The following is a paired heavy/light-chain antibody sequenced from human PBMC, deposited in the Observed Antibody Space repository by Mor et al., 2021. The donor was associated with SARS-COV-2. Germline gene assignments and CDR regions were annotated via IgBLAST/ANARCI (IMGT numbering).Light chain of an antibody. CDR2: DAS. J-gene: IGKJ4*01. CDR1: QSVTNY. V-gene: IGKV3-11*01. Sequence: EIVLTQSPATLSLSPGERATLSCRASQSVTNYLAWYQQKPGQAPRLLIYDASERAAGVPARFSGSGSGTDFTLTISSLEPEDFAVYYCQQRTNWPPLTFGGGTKVEIK. CDR3: QQRTNWPPLT.
Heavy chain of an antibody. Sequence: QVQLQQWGAGLLKPSETLSLTCAVYGGSFSAYHWTWIRQPPGKGLEWIGEISHSGITYYNPSLESRVTISIDTSNNQFSLKMTSVTAADTAVYYCARGRVRYSSDFYYYYYGMDVWGQGSTVTVS. V-gene: IGHV4-34*01. CDR1: GGSFSAYH. CDR2: ISHSGIT. J-gene: IGHJ6*02. CDR3: ARGRVRYSSDFYYYYYGMDV. D-gene: IGHD6-25*01.